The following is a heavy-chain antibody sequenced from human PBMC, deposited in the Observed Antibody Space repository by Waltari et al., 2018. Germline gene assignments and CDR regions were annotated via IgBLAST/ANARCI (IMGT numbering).Heavy chain of an antibody. CDR1: GGTFSRSA. CDR3: SVHVADEPLSLEDYYFHCYMDV. D-gene: IGHD3-16*02. Sequence: QVQLVQSGTEVRKPGSSVKVSCKASGGTFSRSAVSWVRPAPGQGLEWVGGIIPSLGMSHHAQNYEGRVTITADESTSTVYMELSSLRSEDTAVYYCSVHVADEPLSLEDYYFHCYMDVWGKGTTVTVSS. CDR2: IIPSLGMS. J-gene: IGHJ6*03. V-gene: IGHV1-69*04.